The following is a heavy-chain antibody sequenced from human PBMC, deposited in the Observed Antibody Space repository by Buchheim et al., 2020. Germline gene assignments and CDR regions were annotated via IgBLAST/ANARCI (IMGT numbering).Heavy chain of an antibody. V-gene: IGHV3-74*01. D-gene: IGHD5-18*01. CDR1: GFTFSSYW. Sequence: EVQLVESGGGLVQPGGSLRLSCAASGFTFSSYWMHWVRQAPGKGLGWVSRINGDGSSTSYADSVKGRFSISRDNAKNTLHLQMNSLRAEVTAVYYCARGGYSYGNYYSDYWGQGTL. J-gene: IGHJ4*02. CDR2: INGDGSST. CDR3: ARGGYSYGNYYSDY.